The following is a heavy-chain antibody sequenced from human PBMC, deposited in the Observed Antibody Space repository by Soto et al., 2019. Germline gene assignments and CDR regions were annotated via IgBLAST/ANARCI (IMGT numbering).Heavy chain of an antibody. D-gene: IGHD3-16*02. CDR1: GFTFSSYG. CDR3: ARDLGGITFGGVIVLNDAVDI. V-gene: IGHV3-33*01. Sequence: QVQLVESGGGVVQPGRSLRLSCAASGFTFSSYGMHWVRQAPGEGPAWVAVIWYDGSKKYYEDSVKGRFTISRDNPKNKLYLQMSSLRAEYSTVYYCARDLGGITFGGVIVLNDAVDIWGHGTMVTVSS. CDR2: IWYDGSKK. J-gene: IGHJ3*02.